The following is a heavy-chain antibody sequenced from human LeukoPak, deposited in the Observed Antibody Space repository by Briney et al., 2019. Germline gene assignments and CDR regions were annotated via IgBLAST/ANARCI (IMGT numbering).Heavy chain of an antibody. D-gene: IGHD3-22*01. J-gene: IGHJ4*02. Sequence: SSETLSLTCTVSGGSISRYYWSWIRQPPEKGLEWIGYIYYSGSTNCIPSLKSRVTISVDTSKNQFSMKLSSVTAADTAVYYCARTDYDSSGYYYVLDYWGQGTLVTVSS. V-gene: IGHV4-59*08. CDR3: ARTDYDSSGYYYVLDY. CDR1: GGSISRYY. CDR2: IYYSGST.